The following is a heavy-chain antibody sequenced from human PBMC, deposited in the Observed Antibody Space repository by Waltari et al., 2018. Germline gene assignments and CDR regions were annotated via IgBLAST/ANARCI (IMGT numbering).Heavy chain of an antibody. V-gene: IGHV3-53*01. J-gene: IGHJ6*02. CDR1: EITVSNKY. Sequence: EVQLVESGGGLVQPGGSLRLSCAGAEITVSNKYMNWVRQAPGKGLEGVSVIYPAGSTYYADSVKARFTISSDPSKNTVYLQRTSLGVDATAVYYFASPKPSYSSGRAFWGQGPTVTFSS. D-gene: IGHD2-21*01. CDR2: IYPAGST. CDR3: ASPKPSYSSGRAF.